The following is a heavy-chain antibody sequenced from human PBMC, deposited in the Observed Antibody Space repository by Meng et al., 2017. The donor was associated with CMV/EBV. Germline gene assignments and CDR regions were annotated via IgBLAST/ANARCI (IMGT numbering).Heavy chain of an antibody. CDR3: TTDDPQPYSSSSRGYYYGMDV. Sequence: GGSLRLSCAASGFTFSSYAMSWVRQAPGKGLEWVSAISGSGGSTYYADSVKGRFTISRDNSKNTLYLQMNSLRAEDTAVYYCTTDDPQPYSSSSRGYYYGMDVWGQGTTVTVSS. CDR1: GFTFSSYA. D-gene: IGHD6-6*01. CDR2: ISGSGGST. J-gene: IGHJ6*02. V-gene: IGHV3-23*01.